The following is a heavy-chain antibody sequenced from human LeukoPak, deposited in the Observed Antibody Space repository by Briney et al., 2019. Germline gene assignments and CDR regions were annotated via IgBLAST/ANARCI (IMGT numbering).Heavy chain of an antibody. CDR3: ARVLYFRENSYAGPFDQ. V-gene: IGHV3-7*01. J-gene: IGHJ4*02. D-gene: IGHD5-18*01. CDR2: IREDGSEA. CDR1: GFIFSNFW. Sequence: GGALGLSCDASGFIFSNFWMSWVRQAPGKGLEWVANIREDGSEAYYVDFVRGRFTISRDNDKNSLHLQMNSLRVEDTAVYYCARVLYFRENSYAGPFDQWGQGTLVTVSS.